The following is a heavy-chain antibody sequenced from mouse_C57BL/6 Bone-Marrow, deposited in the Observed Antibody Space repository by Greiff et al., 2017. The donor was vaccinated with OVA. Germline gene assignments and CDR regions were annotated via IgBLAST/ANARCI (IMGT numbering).Heavy chain of an antibody. D-gene: IGHD1-1*01. Sequence: QVQLQQSGPELVKPGASVKISCKASGYAFSSSWMNWVKQRPGKGLEWIGRFYPGDGDTNYNGKFKGKATLTADKSSSTAYMQLSSLTSEDSAVYFCAILLPDYWGQGTTLTVSS. V-gene: IGHV1-82*01. J-gene: IGHJ2*01. CDR1: GYAFSSSW. CDR2: FYPGDGDT. CDR3: AILLPDY.